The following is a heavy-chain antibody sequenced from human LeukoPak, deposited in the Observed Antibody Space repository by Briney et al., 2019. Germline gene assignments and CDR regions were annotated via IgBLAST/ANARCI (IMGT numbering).Heavy chain of an antibody. J-gene: IGHJ4*02. D-gene: IGHD6-13*01. CDR1: GYTFTSYG. CDR3: ARDLLGYSSSWGHY. Sequence: ASVKVSCKASGYTFTSYGISWVQQAPGQGLEWMGWISAYNGNTNYAQKLQGRVTMTTDTSTSTAYMELRSLRSDDTAVYYCARDLLGYSSSWGHYWGQGTLVTVSS. V-gene: IGHV1-18*01. CDR2: ISAYNGNT.